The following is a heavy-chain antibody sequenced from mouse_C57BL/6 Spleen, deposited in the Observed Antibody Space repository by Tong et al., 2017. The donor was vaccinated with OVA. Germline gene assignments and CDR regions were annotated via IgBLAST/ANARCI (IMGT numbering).Heavy chain of an antibody. Sequence: VQLQESGPGLVQPSQSLSITCTVSGFSLTSYGVHWVRQSPGKGLEWLGVIWSGGSTDYNAAFISRLSISKDNSKSQVFFKMNSLQTDDTARYYCASNDEGWYFDVWGTGTTVTVSS. V-gene: IGHV2-2*01. CDR1: GFSLTSYG. CDR2: IWSGGST. J-gene: IGHJ1*03. CDR3: ASNDEGWYFDV.